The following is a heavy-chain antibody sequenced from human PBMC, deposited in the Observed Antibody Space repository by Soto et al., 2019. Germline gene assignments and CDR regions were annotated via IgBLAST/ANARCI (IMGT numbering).Heavy chain of an antibody. J-gene: IGHJ4*02. CDR3: ARERIAGRYYFDY. CDR1: GFTFSDYY. V-gene: IGHV3-11*05. D-gene: IGHD6-13*01. CDR2: ISSSSSYT. Sequence: QVQLVESGGGLVKPGGSLRLSCAASGFTFSDYYMSWIRQAPGKGLEWVSYISSSSSYTNYADSVKGRFTISRDNAKNSLYLQMNSLRADDTAVYYCARERIAGRYYFDYWGQGTLVTVSS.